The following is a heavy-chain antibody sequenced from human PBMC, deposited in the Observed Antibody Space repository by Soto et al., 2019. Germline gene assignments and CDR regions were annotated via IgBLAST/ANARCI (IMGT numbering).Heavy chain of an antibody. CDR3: ARDRGVAPPVAGNTHYYYYMDV. Sequence: QDQLLQSGAEVKKPGASVTVSCKASGYSFTNYGITWVRQAPGQGLEWMGWISAFNGNTHYAQKLPGRVTMTPDASTSTAYMELRSLRSDDTAVYYCARDRGVAPPVAGNTHYYYYMDVWGKGTTVTVSS. CDR1: GYSFTNYG. D-gene: IGHD6-19*01. V-gene: IGHV1-18*01. CDR2: ISAFNGNT. J-gene: IGHJ6*03.